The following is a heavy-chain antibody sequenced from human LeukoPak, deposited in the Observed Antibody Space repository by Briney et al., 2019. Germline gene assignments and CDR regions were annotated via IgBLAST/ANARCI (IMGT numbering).Heavy chain of an antibody. CDR1: GFTFSNYG. D-gene: IGHD4-23*01. Sequence: PGGSLRLSCAASGFTFSNYGMNWVRQAPGKGLEWVSYVSMSSSSKYYADSVRGRFTVSRDNAKNSLYLQMNSLRAEDTAVYYCATNGGDNSFDSWGQGTLVTVSS. CDR2: VSMSSSSK. CDR3: ATNGGDNSFDS. J-gene: IGHJ4*02. V-gene: IGHV3-48*01.